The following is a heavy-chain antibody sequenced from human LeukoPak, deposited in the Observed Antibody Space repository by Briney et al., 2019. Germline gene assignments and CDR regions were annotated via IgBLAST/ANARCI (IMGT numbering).Heavy chain of an antibody. CDR3: AKESGKFDY. CDR1: GLNFGESA. Sequence: PGGSLRLSCVASGLNFGESAMHWVRQAPGKGLEWVSLISADRGSAFSADSVKGRFSLSRDNSKNSRHLQMVRQRSGDTAMYYCAKESGKFDYWGQGTLVAVSS. J-gene: IGHJ4*02. D-gene: IGHD1-1*01. V-gene: IGHV3-43*02. CDR2: ISADRGSA.